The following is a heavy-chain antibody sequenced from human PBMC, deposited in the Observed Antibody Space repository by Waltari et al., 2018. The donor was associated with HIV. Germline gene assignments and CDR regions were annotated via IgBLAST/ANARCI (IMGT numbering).Heavy chain of an antibody. CDR1: GFTFTNAW. Sequence: EVQLVESGGDLVEPGGSLRLSCAASGFTFTNAWMTWVRQVPGKGLQWIGHIKSKIDGETTDYAAPVKDRFTISRDDSQKTLYLQINSLKTEDTGVYYCNTEWAAVGKVFDYWGQGTLVTVSS. D-gene: IGHD6-13*01. J-gene: IGHJ4*02. V-gene: IGHV3-15*01. CDR3: NTEWAAVGKVFDY. CDR2: IKSKIDGETT.